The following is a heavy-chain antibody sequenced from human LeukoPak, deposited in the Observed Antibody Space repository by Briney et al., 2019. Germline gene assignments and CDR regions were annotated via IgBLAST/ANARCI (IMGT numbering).Heavy chain of an antibody. CDR1: GFTFSSYS. CDR2: ISSNGVST. V-gene: IGHV3-64*01. Sequence: PGGSLRLSCAASGFTFSSYSMNWVRQAPGKGLEYVSTISSNGVSTYYANSVKGRFTISRDNSKNTLYLQMGSLRGEDMALYYCARGPTRRDTSGWYYFDYWGQGTLVTVSS. CDR3: ARGPTRRDTSGWYYFDY. J-gene: IGHJ4*02. D-gene: IGHD6-19*01.